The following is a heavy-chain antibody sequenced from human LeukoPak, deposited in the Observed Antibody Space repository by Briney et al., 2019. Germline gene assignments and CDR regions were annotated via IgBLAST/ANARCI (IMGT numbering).Heavy chain of an antibody. D-gene: IGHD3-22*01. J-gene: IGHJ4*02. V-gene: IGHV1-18*01. Sequence: ASVKVSCKASGYTFTSYGISWVRQAPGQGLEWMGWISAYNGNTNYAQKLQGRVTMTTDTSTSTAYMELRSLRSDDTAVYYCARGTYYYDSSGYRYFDYWGQGTLVTVSS. CDR3: ARGTYYYDSSGYRYFDY. CDR2: ISAYNGNT. CDR1: GYTFTSYG.